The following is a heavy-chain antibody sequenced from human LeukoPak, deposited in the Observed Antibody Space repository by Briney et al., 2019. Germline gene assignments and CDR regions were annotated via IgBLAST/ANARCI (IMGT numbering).Heavy chain of an antibody. Sequence: SETLSLTCTVSGGSISSSSYYWGWIRQPPGKGLEWIGSIYYSGSTYYNPSLKSRVTISVDTSKNQFSLKLSSVTAADTAVYYCARDDSITGTNPTQAFDPWGQGTLVTVSS. CDR2: IYYSGST. CDR3: ARDDSITGTNPTQAFDP. CDR1: GGSISSSSYY. D-gene: IGHD1-7*01. J-gene: IGHJ5*02. V-gene: IGHV4-39*07.